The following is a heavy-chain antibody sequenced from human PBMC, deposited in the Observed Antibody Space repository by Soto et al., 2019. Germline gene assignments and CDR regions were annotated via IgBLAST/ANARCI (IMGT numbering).Heavy chain of an antibody. V-gene: IGHV3-33*06. CDR2: MWYHGRDL. Sequence: GGSLRLSCAASGFSFSDYVMHWVRQAPGKGLEWVAVMWYHGRDLFYSDSVKGRFTISRDNSKKTVYLQMHGLGADDTAVYYCAKGLYYYDSSGYRVFDYWGQGALVTVSS. J-gene: IGHJ4*02. D-gene: IGHD3-22*01. CDR3: AKGLYYYDSSGYRVFDY. CDR1: GFSFSDYV.